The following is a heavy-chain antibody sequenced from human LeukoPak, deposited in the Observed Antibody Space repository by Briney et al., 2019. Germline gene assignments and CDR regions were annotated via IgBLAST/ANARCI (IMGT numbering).Heavy chain of an antibody. CDR2: IYYSGST. CDR3: ARDNPNLVPAAANDYYYYYMDV. J-gene: IGHJ6*03. D-gene: IGHD2-2*01. Sequence: SETLSLTCTVSGGSISSYYWSWIRQPPGKGLEWIGYIYYSGSTNYNPSLKSRVTISVDTSKNQFSLKLSSVTAADTAVYYCARDNPNLVPAAANDYYYYYMDVWGKGTTVTVSS. V-gene: IGHV4-59*01. CDR1: GGSISSYY.